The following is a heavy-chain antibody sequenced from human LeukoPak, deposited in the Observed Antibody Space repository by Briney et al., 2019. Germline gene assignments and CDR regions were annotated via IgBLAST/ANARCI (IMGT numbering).Heavy chain of an antibody. CDR2: ISGSGGST. CDR1: GFTFSSYA. Sequence: PGGSLRLSCAASGFTFSSYAMSWVRQAPGKGLEWVSAISGSGGSTYYADSVKGRFTISRDNSKNTLYLQMNSLRAEDTAVYYCAREDLDYDFWSGYFDAFDIWGQGTMVTVSS. CDR3: AREDLDYDFWSGYFDAFDI. J-gene: IGHJ3*02. V-gene: IGHV3-23*01. D-gene: IGHD3-3*01.